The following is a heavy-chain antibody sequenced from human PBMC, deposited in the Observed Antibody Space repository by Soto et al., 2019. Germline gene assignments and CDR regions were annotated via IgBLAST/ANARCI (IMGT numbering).Heavy chain of an antibody. D-gene: IGHD1-1*01. J-gene: IGHJ4*02. CDR2: IFHSGST. CDR3: ARRSGTTFY. V-gene: IGHV4-4*02. CDR1: SGYISSLNW. Sequence: QIQLQESGPGLVKPSGTLSLTCAVSSGYISSLNWWSWVRQPPGKGLEWIGEIFHSGSTNYNPSLKSRVDMSVDKSKNQFSLKVFSVTAADTALYFCARRSGTTFYWGRGTLVIVSS.